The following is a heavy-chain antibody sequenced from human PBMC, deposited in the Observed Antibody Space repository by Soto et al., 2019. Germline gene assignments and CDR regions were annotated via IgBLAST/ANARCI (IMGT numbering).Heavy chain of an antibody. V-gene: IGHV4-59*01. CDR2: IYYSGST. D-gene: IGHD6-19*01. J-gene: IGHJ4*02. Sequence: QVQLQESGPGLVKPSETLSLTCTVSGGSISSYYWSWIRQPPGKGLEWIGYIYYSGSTNYNPSLKSRVTISVDTSKSQFSLKLSSVTAADTAVYYCARLVAGHYYFDYWGQGTLVTVSS. CDR3: ARLVAGHYYFDY. CDR1: GGSISSYY.